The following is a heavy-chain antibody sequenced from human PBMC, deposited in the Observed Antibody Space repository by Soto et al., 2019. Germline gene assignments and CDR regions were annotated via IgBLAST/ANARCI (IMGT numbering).Heavy chain of an antibody. CDR3: ARDGGVVVAVDAFDV. CDR2: ITWNGATT. V-gene: IGHV3-20*04. D-gene: IGHD6-19*01. J-gene: IGHJ3*01. Sequence: PGGSPRLSCATSGFTLDDPGMTGVRQAPGKGLEWVSGITWNGATTGYADSVKGRFTISRDNAKNSLYLQMNSLRVEDTALYYCARDGGVVVAVDAFDVWGQGTMVTVSS. CDR1: GFTLDDPG.